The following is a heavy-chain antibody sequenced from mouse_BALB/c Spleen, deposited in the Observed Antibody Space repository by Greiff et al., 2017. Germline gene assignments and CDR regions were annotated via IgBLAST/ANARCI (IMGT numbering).Heavy chain of an antibody. J-gene: IGHJ4*01. CDR2: IYPGDGDT. CDR3: ARGGEYYAMDY. CDR1: GYAFSSYW. V-gene: IGHV1-80*01. Sequence: QVQLQQSGAELVRPGSSVKISCKASGYAFSSYWMNWVKQRPGQGLEWIGQIYPGDGDTNYNGKFKGKATLTADKSSSTAYMQLSSLTSEDSAVYFCARGGEYYAMDYWGQGTSVTVSS.